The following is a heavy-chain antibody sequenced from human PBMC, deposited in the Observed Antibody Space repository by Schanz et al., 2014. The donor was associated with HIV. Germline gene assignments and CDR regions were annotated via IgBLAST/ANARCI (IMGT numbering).Heavy chain of an antibody. D-gene: IGHD1-26*01. V-gene: IGHV1-58*01. CDR3: ARDKKSGNNDGGFDP. Sequence: QMQLVQSGPEVKKPGTSVKVSCKASGFTFTSSAVQWVRQARGQRLEWIGWIVVGSGNTNYAQKFQERVTITRDMSTSTAYMELSSLRSEDTAVYYCARDKKSGNNDGGFDPWGQGTLVTVSS. J-gene: IGHJ5*02. CDR2: IVVGSGNT. CDR1: GFTFTSSA.